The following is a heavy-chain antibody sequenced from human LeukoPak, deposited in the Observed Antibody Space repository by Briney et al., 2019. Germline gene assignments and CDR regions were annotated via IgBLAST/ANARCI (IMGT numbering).Heavy chain of an antibody. D-gene: IGHD2-21*02. CDR2: ISSSSSYI. Sequence: PGGSLRLSCAAAGFTFSSYSMNWVRQAPGKGLECVSSISSSSSYIYYADSVKGRFTISRDNAKNSLYLQMNSLRAEDTAVYYCARAESRCGGHCYYGEYYFDYWGQGTLVTVSS. V-gene: IGHV3-21*01. CDR3: ARAESRCGGHCYYGEYYFDY. CDR1: GFTFSSYS. J-gene: IGHJ4*02.